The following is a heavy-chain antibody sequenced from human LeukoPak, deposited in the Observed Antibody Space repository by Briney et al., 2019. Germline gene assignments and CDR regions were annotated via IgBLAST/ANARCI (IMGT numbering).Heavy chain of an antibody. CDR3: ASSGEEDSNFDY. D-gene: IGHD7-27*01. Sequence: SQTLSLTCTVSGVSISSYYWSWIRQPPGPGLEWIGYIYYSGSTNYNPSLKSRVTISVDTSKNQFSLKLSSVTAADTAVYYCASSGEEDSNFDYWGQGTLVTVSS. CDR2: IYYSGST. CDR1: GVSISSYY. V-gene: IGHV4-59*01. J-gene: IGHJ4*02.